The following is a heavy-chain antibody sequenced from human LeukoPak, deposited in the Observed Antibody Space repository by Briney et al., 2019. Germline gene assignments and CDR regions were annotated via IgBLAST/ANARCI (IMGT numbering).Heavy chain of an antibody. CDR1: GGTFSSYA. D-gene: IGHD3-22*01. Sequence: SVKVSCKASGGTFSSYAISWVRQAPGQGLEWMGGIIPIFGTANYAQKFQGRVTMTEDTSTDTAYMELSSLRSEDTAVYYCARGGYYYDSSGYIPPPGADAFDIWGQGTMVTVSS. V-gene: IGHV1-69*06. CDR3: ARGGYYYDSSGYIPPPGADAFDI. CDR2: IIPIFGTA. J-gene: IGHJ3*02.